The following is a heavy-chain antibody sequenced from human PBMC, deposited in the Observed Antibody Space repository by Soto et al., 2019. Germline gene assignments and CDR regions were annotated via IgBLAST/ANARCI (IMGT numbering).Heavy chain of an antibody. V-gene: IGHV4-31*03. D-gene: IGHD5-12*01. CDR2: IYYSGST. Sequence: SETLSLTCTVSGGSISSGGYYWSWIRQHPGKGLEWIGYIYYSGSTYYNPSLKSRVTISVDTSKNQFSLKLSSVTAADTAVYYCARDLLQVVASGYDLGYYYYGMDVWGQGTTVT. CDR3: ARDLLQVVASGYDLGYYYYGMDV. CDR1: GGSISSGGYY. J-gene: IGHJ6*02.